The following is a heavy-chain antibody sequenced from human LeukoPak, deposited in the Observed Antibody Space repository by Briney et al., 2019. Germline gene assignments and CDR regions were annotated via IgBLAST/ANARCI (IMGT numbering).Heavy chain of an antibody. CDR3: ARGIHSSGWPPFDY. V-gene: IGHV1-3*03. CDR2: INAGNGNT. D-gene: IGHD6-19*01. J-gene: IGHJ4*02. Sequence: GASVKVSCKASGYTFTSYVMHWVRQAPGQRLEWMGWINAGNGNTKYSQEFQGRVTITRDTSASTAYMELSSLRSDDMAVYYCARGIHSSGWPPFDYWGQGSLVTVSS. CDR1: GYTFTSYV.